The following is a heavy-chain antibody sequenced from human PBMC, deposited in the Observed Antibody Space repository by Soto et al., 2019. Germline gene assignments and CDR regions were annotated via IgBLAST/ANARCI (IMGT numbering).Heavy chain of an antibody. CDR3: ARELHPGRQGFDP. V-gene: IGHV4-30-4*01. J-gene: IGHJ5*02. CDR1: GGSISSGDYY. CDR2: IYYSGST. D-gene: IGHD2-15*01. Sequence: SETLSLPCTVSGGSISSGDYYWSWIRQPPGKGLEWIGYIYYSGSTYYNPSLKSRVTISVDTSKNQFSLKLSSVTAADTAVYYCARELHPGRQGFDPWGQGTLVTVSS.